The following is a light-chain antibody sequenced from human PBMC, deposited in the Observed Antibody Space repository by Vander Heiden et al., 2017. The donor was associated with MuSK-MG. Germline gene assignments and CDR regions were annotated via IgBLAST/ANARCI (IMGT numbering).Light chain of an antibody. CDR1: SSDVGGYNY. CDR3: SSYTSSSTRV. Sequence: HSALTQPASVSWSPGQSITISCTGTSSDVGGYNYVSWYQQHPGKAPKLMIHDVSNRPSGVSNRFSGSKSGNTASLTISGLQAEDEADYYCSSYTSSSTRVFGTGTKVTVL. V-gene: IGLV2-14*01. J-gene: IGLJ1*01. CDR2: DVS.